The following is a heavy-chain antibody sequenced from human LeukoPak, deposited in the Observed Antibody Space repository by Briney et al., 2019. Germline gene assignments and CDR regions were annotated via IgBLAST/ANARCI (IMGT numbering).Heavy chain of an antibody. Sequence: GGSLRLSCAASGFTFSSYSMNWVRQAPGKGLEWVSSISSSSSYIYYADSVKGRFTISRDNAKNSLYLQMNSLRAEDTAVYYCAGPGGVSSSSFDYWGQGTLVTVSS. CDR1: GFTFSSYS. CDR3: AGPGGVSSSSFDY. CDR2: ISSSSSYI. V-gene: IGHV3-21*01. J-gene: IGHJ4*02. D-gene: IGHD6-6*01.